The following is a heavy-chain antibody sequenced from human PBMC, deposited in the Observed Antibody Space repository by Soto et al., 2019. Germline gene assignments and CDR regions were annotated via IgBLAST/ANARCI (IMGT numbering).Heavy chain of an antibody. CDR2: ISAYNGNT. CDR3: ARVFCSSTSCTWGYYYYGMDV. CDR1: GYTFTSYG. D-gene: IGHD2-2*01. Sequence: GASVKVSCKASGYTFTSYGVSWVRQAPGQGLEWMGWISAYNGNTNYAQKLQGRVTMTTETSTSTAYMELRSLSSDDTAVYYCARVFCSSTSCTWGYYYYGMDVWGQGTTVTVSS. J-gene: IGHJ6*02. V-gene: IGHV1-18*01.